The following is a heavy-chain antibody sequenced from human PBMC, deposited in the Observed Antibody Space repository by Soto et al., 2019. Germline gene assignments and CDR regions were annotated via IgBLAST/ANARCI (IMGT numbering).Heavy chain of an antibody. CDR2: IIPILGIA. V-gene: IGHV1-69*02. J-gene: IGHJ6*02. CDR1: GGTFSSYT. CDR3: TRANRGYSYGRDGMDV. Sequence: QVQLVQSGAEVKKPGSSVKVSCKASGGTFSSYTISWVRQAPGQGLEWMGRIIPILGIANYAQKFQGRVTITADKCTSTAYMELSSLRSEDTAVYYCTRANRGYSYGRDGMDVWGQGNTVTASS. D-gene: IGHD5-18*01.